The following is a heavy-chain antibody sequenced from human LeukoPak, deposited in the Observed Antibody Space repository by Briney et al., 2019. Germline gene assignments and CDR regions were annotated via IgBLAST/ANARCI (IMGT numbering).Heavy chain of an antibody. CDR1: GYIFTSYA. J-gene: IGHJ4*02. V-gene: IGHV1-18*01. D-gene: IGHD3-22*01. CDR2: VSAYNGAT. Sequence: ASVKVSCKASGYIFTSYAISWVRQAPGQGLEWMGWVSAYNGATNYAQKFQGRVTMATDRPTSTAYMELRSLRSDDTAMYYCARVDLYYESGGYSQAANDYWGQGTLVIVSS. CDR3: ARVDLYYESGGYSQAANDY.